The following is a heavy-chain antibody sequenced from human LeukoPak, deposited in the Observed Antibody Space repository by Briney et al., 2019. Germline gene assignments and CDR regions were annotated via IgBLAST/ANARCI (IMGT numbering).Heavy chain of an antibody. CDR2: MNHNSGNT. V-gene: IGHV1-8*01. J-gene: IGHJ5*02. D-gene: IGHD2-2*01. CDR3: ARGLGSRGFFP. CDR1: VYTFTSYD. Sequence: ASVTVSCTPSVYTFTSYDINWVRQATGQGLEWMGWMNHNSGNTGYAQKFQGRVTMTSNTSISTAYMELSSLRSEDTAAYYCARGLGSRGFFPWGQGTLVTVSS.